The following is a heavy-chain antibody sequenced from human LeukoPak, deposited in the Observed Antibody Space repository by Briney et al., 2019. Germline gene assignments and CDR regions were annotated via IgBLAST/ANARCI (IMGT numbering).Heavy chain of an antibody. CDR1: GYTFSDCL. V-gene: IGHV1-2*06. CDR3: ARKQALDS. J-gene: IGHJ4*02. Sequence: ASVKVSCKASGYTFSDCLIHWVRQAPGQGLEWMGRINPSSGGTSYAQKFRGRVTMTRDTSISTAYMELSRLRADDTAVYYCARKQALDSWGQGTLVTVSS. CDR2: INPSSGGT.